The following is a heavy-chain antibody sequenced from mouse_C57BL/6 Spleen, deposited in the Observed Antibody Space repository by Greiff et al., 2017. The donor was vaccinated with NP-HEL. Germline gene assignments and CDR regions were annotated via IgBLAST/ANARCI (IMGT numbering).Heavy chain of an antibody. CDR1: GYAFSSSW. J-gene: IGHJ2*01. CDR3: ARGLRPDFDY. CDR2: IYPGDGDT. Sequence: VQLQQSGPELVKPGASVKISCKASGYAFSSSWMNWVKQRPGKGLEWIGRIYPGDGDTNYNGKFKGKATLTADKSSSTAYMQLSSLTSEDSAVYFCARGLRPDFDYWGQGTTLTVSS. D-gene: IGHD2-4*01. V-gene: IGHV1-82*01.